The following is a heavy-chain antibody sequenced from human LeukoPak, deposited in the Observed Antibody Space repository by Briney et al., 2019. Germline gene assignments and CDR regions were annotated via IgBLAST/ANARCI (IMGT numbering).Heavy chain of an antibody. D-gene: IGHD5-24*01. V-gene: IGHV3-13*01. J-gene: IGHJ6*03. CDR3: ARGPPRRKYYYMFV. CDR1: GFTFSSFD. CDR2: IGTASDT. Sequence: PGGSLSLSCAASGFTFSSFDMHWVRHPTGQGLEWVSTIGTASDTYYPGSVEGRFTLSRDNAKNSLYLQMNSLTAGDTAVYYCARGPPRRKYYYMFVWGKGTTVTVSS.